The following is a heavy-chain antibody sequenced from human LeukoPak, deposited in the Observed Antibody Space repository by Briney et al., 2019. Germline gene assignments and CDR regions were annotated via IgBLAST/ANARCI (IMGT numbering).Heavy chain of an antibody. D-gene: IGHD2-2*02. CDR2: ISYDGSNK. Sequence: GRSLRLSCAASGFTFSSYAMHWVRQAPGKGLEWVAVISYDGSNKYYADSVKGRFTISRDNSKNTLYLQMNSLRAEDTAVYYCARDLDPLYCSSTSCYNYWGQGTLVTVSS. V-gene: IGHV3-30*04. J-gene: IGHJ4*02. CDR3: ARDLDPLYCSSTSCYNY. CDR1: GFTFSSYA.